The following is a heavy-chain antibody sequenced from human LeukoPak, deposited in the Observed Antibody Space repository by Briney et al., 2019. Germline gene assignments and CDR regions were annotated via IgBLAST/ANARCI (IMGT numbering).Heavy chain of an antibody. CDR1: GYTFTSYD. CDR2: MNPNSGNT. Sequence: GASVKVSCKASGYTFTSYDINWVRQATGQGLEWMGWMNPNSGNTGYAQKFQGRVTITRNTSISTAYVELSSLRSEDTAVYYRARGGEIIVAGLNWFDPWGQGTLVTVSS. D-gene: IGHD2/OR15-2a*01. V-gene: IGHV1-8*03. CDR3: ARGGEIIVAGLNWFDP. J-gene: IGHJ5*02.